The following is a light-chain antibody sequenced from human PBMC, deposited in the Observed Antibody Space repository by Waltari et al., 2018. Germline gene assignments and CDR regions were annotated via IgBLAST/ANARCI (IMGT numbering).Light chain of an antibody. CDR1: RSDVGAYNF. CDR3: ASYTSITTVV. Sequence: QSALTQPASVSGSPGQSITISCSGTRSDVGAYNFVSWYQEHPGQAPKVLIYEVTNRPSGVSNRFSASKSGHTASLTISGLQAEDEADYYCASYTSITTVVFGGGTKLTVL. J-gene: IGLJ2*01. CDR2: EVT. V-gene: IGLV2-14*01.